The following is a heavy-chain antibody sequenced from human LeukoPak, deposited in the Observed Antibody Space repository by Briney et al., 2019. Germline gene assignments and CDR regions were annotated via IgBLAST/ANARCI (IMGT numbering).Heavy chain of an antibody. CDR1: GFTFSSYS. V-gene: IGHV3-48*01. D-gene: IGHD2-2*01. Sequence: GGSLRLSCAASGFTFSSYSMNWVRQAPGKGLEWVSYISSSSSTIYYADSVKGRFTISRDNAKNSLYLQMNSLRAEDTAVYYCARDFLGYCSSTSCWGQGTLVTVSP. J-gene: IGHJ4*02. CDR3: ARDFLGYCSSTSC. CDR2: ISSSSSTI.